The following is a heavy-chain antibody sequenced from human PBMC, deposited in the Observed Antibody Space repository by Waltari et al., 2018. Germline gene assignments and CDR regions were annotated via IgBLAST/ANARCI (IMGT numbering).Heavy chain of an antibody. V-gene: IGHV1-2*06. D-gene: IGHD1-26*01. CDR1: GYTFTGYY. CDR2: SNPNSGGT. CDR3: AKKGWGATAYYGMDV. J-gene: IGHJ6*02. Sequence: QVQLVQSGAEVKKPGASVKVSCKASGYTFTGYYMHWVRQAPGQGLEWMGRSNPNSGGTNYAQKFQGRVTMTRDTSISTAYMELSRLRSDDTAVYYCAKKGWGATAYYGMDVWGQGTTVTVSS.